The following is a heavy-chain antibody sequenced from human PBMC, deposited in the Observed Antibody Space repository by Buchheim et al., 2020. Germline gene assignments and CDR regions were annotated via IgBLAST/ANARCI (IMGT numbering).Heavy chain of an antibody. J-gene: IGHJ4*02. CDR3: ARYCSTTGCYDINN. D-gene: IGHD2-2*01. Sequence: EVQLVESGGGLVQPGGSLRLSCAASTFIFSSYEMNWVRQAPGKGLEWVSYTTRSGYTKYYAGSVQGRFTISRDNGKNSLYLQMESLRVEDTAVYYCARYCSTTGCYDINNWGQGTL. CDR1: TFIFSSYE. CDR2: TTRSGYTK. V-gene: IGHV3-48*03.